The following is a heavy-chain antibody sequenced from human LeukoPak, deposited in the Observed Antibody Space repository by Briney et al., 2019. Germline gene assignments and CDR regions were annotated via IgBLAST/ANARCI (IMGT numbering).Heavy chain of an antibody. CDR2: IYYSGST. D-gene: IGHD1-26*01. J-gene: IGHJ6*03. Sequence: PSETLSLTCTVSGGSISSYYWSWIPQPPGKGLEWIGYIYYSGSTNYNPSLKSRVTISVDTSKNQFSLKLSSVTAADTAVYYCARESGGYLRYYYYYMDVWGKATTVTVSS. V-gene: IGHV4-59*01. CDR1: GGSISSYY. CDR3: ARESGGYLRYYYYYMDV.